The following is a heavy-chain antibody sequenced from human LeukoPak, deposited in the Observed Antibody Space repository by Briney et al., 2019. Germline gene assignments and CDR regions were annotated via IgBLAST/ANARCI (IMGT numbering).Heavy chain of an antibody. CDR1: GGSISSHY. CDR3: ARGRGTSGFNP. CDR2: IYYSGST. J-gene: IGHJ5*02. V-gene: IGHV4-59*11. Sequence: SETLSLTCTVSGGSISSHYWSWIRQPPGKGLEWIGYIYYSGSTNYNPSLKSRVTISVDTSKNQFSLKLSSVTAADTAVYYCARGRGTSGFNPWGQGTLVTVSS. D-gene: IGHD2-2*01.